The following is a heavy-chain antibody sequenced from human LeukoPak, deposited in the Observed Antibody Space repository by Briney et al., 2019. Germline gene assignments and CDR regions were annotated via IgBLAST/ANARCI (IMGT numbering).Heavy chain of an antibody. V-gene: IGHV3-21*01. Sequence: GGSLRLSCAASGFTLSSYSMNWVRQAPGKGLEWVSSISSSRSYIYYADSMKGRFTISRDNAKNSLYLQMNSLRAEDTAVYYCARARQQLYYYYGMDVWGQGTTVTVSS. CDR2: ISSSRSYI. D-gene: IGHD6-13*01. CDR1: GFTLSSYS. J-gene: IGHJ6*02. CDR3: ARARQQLYYYYGMDV.